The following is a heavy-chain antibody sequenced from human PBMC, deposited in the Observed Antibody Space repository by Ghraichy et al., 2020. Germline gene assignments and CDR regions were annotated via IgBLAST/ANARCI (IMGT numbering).Heavy chain of an antibody. V-gene: IGHV4-59*01. Sequence: SETLSLTCTVSGDSIRSYYWSWIRQPPGKGLEWIGYIHYSGNTNYNPSLKNRVTISIDTSRNQFSLKLNSVTAADTAVYYCARNQLLPHDVFNVWGQGTMVTVSS. CDR3: ARNQLLPHDVFNV. D-gene: IGHD2-15*01. CDR2: IHYSGNT. CDR1: GDSIRSYY. J-gene: IGHJ3*01.